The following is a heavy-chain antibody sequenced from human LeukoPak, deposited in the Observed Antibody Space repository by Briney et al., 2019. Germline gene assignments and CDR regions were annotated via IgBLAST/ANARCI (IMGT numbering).Heavy chain of an antibody. D-gene: IGHD3-22*01. Sequence: GGSLRLSCAASGFTFSSYAMSWVRQAPGKGLEWVSGISGSGDNTYYADSVKGRFTISRDNSKNTLYVQVNSLGTEDTAAYYCAKGSYDDSSGSFYFDYWGQGTLVTVSS. CDR3: AKGSYDDSSGSFYFDY. CDR1: GFTFSSYA. V-gene: IGHV3-23*01. CDR2: ISGSGDNT. J-gene: IGHJ4*02.